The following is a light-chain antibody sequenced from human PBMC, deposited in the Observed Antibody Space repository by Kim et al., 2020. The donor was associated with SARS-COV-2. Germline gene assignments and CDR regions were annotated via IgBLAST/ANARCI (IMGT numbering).Light chain of an antibody. J-gene: IGLJ2*01. CDR1: GSNIGGNT. CDR3: AAWDDSLNRVV. CDR2: SNS. V-gene: IGLV1-44*01. Sequence: GQSGTISCSGSGSNIGGNTVHWYQQLPGTAPKPLIYSNSRRPSGVPERFSGSKSVTSATLAIGGLQSEDEAHYYCAAWDDSLNRVVFGGGTQLTVL.